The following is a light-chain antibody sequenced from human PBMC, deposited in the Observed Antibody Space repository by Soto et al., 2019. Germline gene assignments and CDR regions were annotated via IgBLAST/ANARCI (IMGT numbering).Light chain of an antibody. Sequence: DIQMTQAPSTLSASVVDRVTITCRASQSLNNWLAWYQQKPGKAPKLLIFDASSLESGVPSRFSGSGSGTEFTLTISSLQPDDFATYYCQQYNSYSRTFGQGTKVDIK. V-gene: IGKV1-5*01. CDR2: DAS. CDR3: QQYNSYSRT. CDR1: QSLNNW. J-gene: IGKJ1*01.